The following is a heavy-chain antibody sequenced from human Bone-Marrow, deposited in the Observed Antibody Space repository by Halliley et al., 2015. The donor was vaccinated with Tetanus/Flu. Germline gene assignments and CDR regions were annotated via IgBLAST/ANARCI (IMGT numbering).Heavy chain of an antibody. Sequence: AASGFIFGDHYMSWVRQAPGKGLETISFISHTGDYTRYRDPVRGRFTISRDNAKNSLYLQMSSLKVEDTAVYYCAREYYSNLEDWGQGTLVIVSA. J-gene: IGHJ4*02. CDR1: GFIFGDHY. D-gene: IGHD4-4*01. CDR2: ISHTGDYT. CDR3: AREYYSNLED. V-gene: IGHV3-11*06.